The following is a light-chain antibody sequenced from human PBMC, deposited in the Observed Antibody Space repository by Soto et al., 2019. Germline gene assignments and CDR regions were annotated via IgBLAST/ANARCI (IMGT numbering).Light chain of an antibody. CDR3: QQYNNWPPLT. Sequence: EIVMTQSPATLSVSPGERVALSCRASQSVSTNLAWYQQKPGQAPRLLIYGASSRATGIPARFSGSGSGTEFTLTISSLQSEDFAVYYCQQYNNWPPLTFGGGTKV. CDR2: GAS. V-gene: IGKV3-15*01. CDR1: QSVSTN. J-gene: IGKJ4*01.